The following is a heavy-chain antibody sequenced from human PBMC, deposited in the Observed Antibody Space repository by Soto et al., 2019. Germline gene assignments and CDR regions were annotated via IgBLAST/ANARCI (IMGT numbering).Heavy chain of an antibody. J-gene: IGHJ3*02. CDR3: AREAYLGDSSSSAFEI. V-gene: IGHV3-33*01. CDR2: IWYDGSNK. Sequence: QVQVVESGGGVVQPGRSLRLSCTTPGFTLSSYVMHWVRQAPGKGLEWVAGIWYDGSNKYYADSVKGRFIISKDNSPNTLYLQMNSLRAEDTAVYYCAREAYLGDSSSSAFEIWGQGTMVTVSS. D-gene: IGHD3-16*01. CDR1: GFTLSSYV.